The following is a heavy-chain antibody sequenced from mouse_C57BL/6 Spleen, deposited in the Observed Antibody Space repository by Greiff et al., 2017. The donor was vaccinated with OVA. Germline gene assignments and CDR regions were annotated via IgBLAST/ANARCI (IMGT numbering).Heavy chain of an antibody. Sequence: VQLQQPGAELVMPGASVKLSCKASGYTFTSYWMHWVKQRPGQGLEWIGEIDPSDSYTNYNQKFKGKSTLTVDKSSSTAYMQLSSLTSEDSAVYYCARLGDGTTGFDYWGQGTTLTVSS. V-gene: IGHV1-69*01. CDR1: GYTFTSYW. J-gene: IGHJ2*01. D-gene: IGHD2-3*01. CDR3: ARLGDGTTGFDY. CDR2: IDPSDSYT.